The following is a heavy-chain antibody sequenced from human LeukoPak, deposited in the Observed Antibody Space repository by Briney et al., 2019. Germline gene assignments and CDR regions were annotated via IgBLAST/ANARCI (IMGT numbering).Heavy chain of an antibody. CDR3: ARLRGATSPARDI. CDR1: GGSISSYY. Sequence: PSETLSLTCTVSGGSISSYYWSWIRQPPGKGLEWIGYIYYSGSTNYNPSLKSRVTISVDTSKNQFSLKLSSVTAADTAVYYCARLRGATSPARDIWGQGTMVTVSS. CDR2: IYYSGST. J-gene: IGHJ3*02. V-gene: IGHV4-59*08. D-gene: IGHD1-26*01.